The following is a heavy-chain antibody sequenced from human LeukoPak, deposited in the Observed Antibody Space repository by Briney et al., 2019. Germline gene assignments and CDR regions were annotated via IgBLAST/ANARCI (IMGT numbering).Heavy chain of an antibody. D-gene: IGHD1-26*01. J-gene: IGHJ4*02. CDR2: ISGSGGST. Sequence: GGSLRLSCAASGFTFSSYAMSWVRQAPGKGPEWVSAISGSGGSTYYADSVKGRFTISRDNSKNTLYLQMNSLRAEDTAVYYCARRAAGWYSGSYYDYWGQGTLVTVSS. V-gene: IGHV3-23*01. CDR1: GFTFSSYA. CDR3: ARRAAGWYSGSYYDY.